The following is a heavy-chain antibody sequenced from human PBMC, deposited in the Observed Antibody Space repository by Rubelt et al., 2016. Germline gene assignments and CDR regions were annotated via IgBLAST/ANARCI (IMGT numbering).Heavy chain of an antibody. CDR2: IYYSGST. V-gene: IGHV4-39*01. Sequence: GAGLVKPSETLSLTCTVSGGSISSSSDYWGWIRQPPGKGLEWIGSIYYSGSTYYNPTLKSRVTISVDTSKNQFSPKLTSVTAADTAVYYCATGAVRYYYYMDAWGKGTTVTVSS. J-gene: IGHJ6*03. CDR1: GGSISSSSDY. CDR3: ATGAVRYYYYMDA.